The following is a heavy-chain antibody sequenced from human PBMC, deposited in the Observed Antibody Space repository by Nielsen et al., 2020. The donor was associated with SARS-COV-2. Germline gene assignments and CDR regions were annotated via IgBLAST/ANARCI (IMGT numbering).Heavy chain of an antibody. CDR1: GGSISSGGYY. J-gene: IGHJ5*02. CDR2: IYYSGST. CDR3: ARDFARNWFDP. V-gene: IGHV4-31*03. Sequence: SETLSLTCTVSGGSISSGGYYWSWIRQHPGKGLEWIGYIYYSGSTYYNPSLKSRVTISVDTSKNQFSLKLSSVTAADTAVCYCARDFARNWFDPWGQGTLVTVSS.